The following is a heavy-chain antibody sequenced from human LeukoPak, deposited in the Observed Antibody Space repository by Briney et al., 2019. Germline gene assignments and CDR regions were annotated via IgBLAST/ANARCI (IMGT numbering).Heavy chain of an antibody. V-gene: IGHV3-15*07. CDR1: GFTFSSAW. CDR3: TTARSTAPL. CDR2: IKSKPDGGTT. J-gene: IGHJ4*02. D-gene: IGHD5-18*01. Sequence: PGGSLRLSCAASGFTFSSAWMNWVRQAPGKGLEWVGRIKSKPDGGTTDYAAPVKGRFTISRHDSKNALYLQMNSLKTEDTAVYYCTTARSTAPLWGQGTLVTVSS.